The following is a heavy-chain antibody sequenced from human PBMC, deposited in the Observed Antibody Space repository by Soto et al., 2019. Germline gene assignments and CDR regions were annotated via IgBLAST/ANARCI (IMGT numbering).Heavy chain of an antibody. V-gene: IGHV1-2*02. Sequence: QVLLVQSGAELQKPGASVKVSCKASGYTFTDYYIHWVRQAPGQGLEWLGWINPKSGGTNYVQKLQGRVTMTRDTSINTVYVALSSLTSDDTAVYFCTKVIRRGTSWYAFEIWGQGTLVTVSS. J-gene: IGHJ3*02. CDR2: INPKSGGT. CDR1: GYTFTDYY. CDR3: TKVIRRGTSWYAFEI. D-gene: IGHD6-13*01.